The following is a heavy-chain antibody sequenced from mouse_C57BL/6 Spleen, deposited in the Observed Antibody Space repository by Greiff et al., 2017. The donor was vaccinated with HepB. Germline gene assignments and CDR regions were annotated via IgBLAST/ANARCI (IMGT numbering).Heavy chain of an antibody. V-gene: IGHV1-59*01. CDR2: IDPSDSYT. J-gene: IGHJ2*01. CDR1: GYTFTSYW. Sequence: QVQLQQPGAELVRPGPSVKLSCKASGYTFTSYWMHWVKQRPGQGLEWIGVIDPSDSYTNYNQKFKGKATLTVDTSSSTAYMQLSSLTSEDSAVYYCALENYWGQGTTLTVSS. CDR3: ALENY.